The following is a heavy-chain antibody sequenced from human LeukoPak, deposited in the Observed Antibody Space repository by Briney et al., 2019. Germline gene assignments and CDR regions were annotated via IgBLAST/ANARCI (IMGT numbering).Heavy chain of an antibody. D-gene: IGHD3-22*01. CDR3: ARDYYDSSGYYPWGY. CDR1: GFTFSSYG. J-gene: IGHJ4*02. CDR2: ISYDGINK. Sequence: PGGSLRLSCAASGFTFSSYGMHWVRQAPGKGLEGVAVISYDGINKYYADSVKGRFTISRDNSKNTLYLQMNSLRAEDTAVYYCARDYYDSSGYYPWGYWGQGTLVTVSS. V-gene: IGHV3-30*03.